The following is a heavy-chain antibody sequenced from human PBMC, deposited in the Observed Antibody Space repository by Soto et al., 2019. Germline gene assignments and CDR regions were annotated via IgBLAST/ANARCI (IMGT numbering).Heavy chain of an antibody. Sequence: EVQLVESGGELVQPGVSLRLSCAASGFTFNNYWMHWVRQAPGKGLVWVSRVNTDGSRTSYADSVKGRFTISRDNARKTLYLQMDSLRDEDTAVYYCAKVATGSYNWFDPWGQGTLVTVSS. J-gene: IGHJ5*02. V-gene: IGHV3-74*01. CDR2: VNTDGSRT. D-gene: IGHD1-1*01. CDR3: AKVATGSYNWFDP. CDR1: GFTFNNYW.